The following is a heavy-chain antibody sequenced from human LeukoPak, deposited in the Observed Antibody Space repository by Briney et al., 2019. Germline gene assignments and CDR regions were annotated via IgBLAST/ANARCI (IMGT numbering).Heavy chain of an antibody. CDR2: RYYSGST. Sequence: PSETLSLTCSVSGGSISSYYWTWIRQPPGKELEWIGYRYYSGSTTYNPSLKSRVTISVDTSKSQFSLKLISVTAADTAIYYCARVRGDFETDWGQGTLVTVSS. V-gene: IGHV4-59*01. D-gene: IGHD3-16*01. J-gene: IGHJ1*01. CDR1: GGSISSYY. CDR3: ARVRGDFETD.